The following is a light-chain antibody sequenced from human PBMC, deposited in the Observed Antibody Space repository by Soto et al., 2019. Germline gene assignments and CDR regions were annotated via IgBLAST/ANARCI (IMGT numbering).Light chain of an antibody. CDR2: KND. V-gene: IGLV1-44*01. CDR1: NSNIGTKA. J-gene: IGLJ3*02. Sequence: QLVLTQPPSASGTPGQRVTISCSGSNSNIGTKAVKWYQQLPGTAPKSLIYKNDQRPSGVPDRFSGSKSGTSASLAISGLQPEDEADYYCASWDDSLNGVVFGGGTKLTVL. CDR3: ASWDDSLNGVV.